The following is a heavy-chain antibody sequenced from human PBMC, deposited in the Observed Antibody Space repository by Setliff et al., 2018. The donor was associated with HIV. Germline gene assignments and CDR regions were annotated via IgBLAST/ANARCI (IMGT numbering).Heavy chain of an antibody. V-gene: IGHV3-7*01. J-gene: IGHJ6*02. Sequence: GGSLRLSCVASKFIFSSYSMSWVRQAPGKGLEWVANIKQDGSEKYYVDSVKGRFTISRDNAKDSLYLQMNSLRAEDTAVYYCAYYSSGSFYLGYYFYHGMDVWGQGTTVTVSS. CDR3: AYYSSGSFYLGYYFYHGMDV. CDR2: IKQDGSEK. CDR1: KFIFSSYS. D-gene: IGHD3-10*01.